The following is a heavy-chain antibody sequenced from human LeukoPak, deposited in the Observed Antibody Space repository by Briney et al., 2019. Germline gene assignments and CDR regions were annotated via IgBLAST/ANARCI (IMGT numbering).Heavy chain of an antibody. Sequence: ASVKVSCKASGYTLTNYAIHWVRQAPGQRLEWTGWINAGTGDTKYSQAFQGRVTITRDTSASTVYMELSSLRSDDMAVYYCARDGYSSGWRVFDYWGQGTLVTVSS. V-gene: IGHV1-3*03. J-gene: IGHJ4*02. D-gene: IGHD6-19*01. CDR3: ARDGYSSGWRVFDY. CDR1: GYTLTNYA. CDR2: INAGTGDT.